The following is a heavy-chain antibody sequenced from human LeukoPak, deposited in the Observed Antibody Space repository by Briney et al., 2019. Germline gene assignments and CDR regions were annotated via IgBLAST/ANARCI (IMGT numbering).Heavy chain of an antibody. D-gene: IGHD3-22*01. J-gene: IGHJ4*02. CDR3: ARRTYYYDSSGSGFDY. CDR2: IIPIFGTT. Sequence: GASVKVSCKASGGTFNRSAIGWVRQAPGQGLEWVGGIIPIFGTTNYAQKFQGRVTITTDESTSAAYMELSSLRFEDTAVYYCARRTYYYDSSGSGFDYWGQGTLVTVSS. CDR1: GGTFNRSA. V-gene: IGHV1-69*05.